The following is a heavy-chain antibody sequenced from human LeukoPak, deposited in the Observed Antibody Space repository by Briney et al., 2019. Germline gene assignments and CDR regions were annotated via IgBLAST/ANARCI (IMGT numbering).Heavy chain of an antibody. CDR1: GGSISSSSYY. D-gene: IGHD1-26*01. Sequence: SETLSLTCTVSGGSISSSSYYWGWIRQPPGKGLEWFGSIYYSGSTYYNPSLKSRVTISVDTSKNQFSLKLSSVTAADTAVYYCARRSGSYKFDYWGQGTLVTVSS. V-gene: IGHV4-39*01. J-gene: IGHJ4*02. CDR2: IYYSGST. CDR3: ARRSGSYKFDY.